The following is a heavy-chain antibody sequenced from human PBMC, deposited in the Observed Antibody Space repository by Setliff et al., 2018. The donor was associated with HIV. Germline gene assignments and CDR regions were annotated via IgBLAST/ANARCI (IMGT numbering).Heavy chain of an antibody. CDR2: IYSSGST. D-gene: IGHD2-2*01. J-gene: IGHJ6*03. V-gene: IGHV4-61*02. CDR1: GGSISSGNYY. Sequence: TSETLSLTCTVSGGSISSGNYYWSWIRQPAGKGLEWIGRIYSSGSTNYNPSLKSRVTISINTSKNLFSLKLSSVTAADTAVYYCARDRDIIVVPASPQGYYYYMDVWGKGTTVTVSS. CDR3: ARDRDIIVVPASPQGYYYYMDV.